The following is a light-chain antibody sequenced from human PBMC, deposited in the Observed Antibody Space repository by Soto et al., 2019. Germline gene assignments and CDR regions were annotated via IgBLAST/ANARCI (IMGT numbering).Light chain of an antibody. CDR1: QSISSW. Sequence: DIPMTQSPSTLSASVGDRVTITCRASQSISSWLAWYQQKPGKAPKFLIHTASSLESGVPSRFSGSGSGTEFTLNISSLQPDDFATYYCQQYNSYPWTFGQGTKVEIK. CDR2: TAS. J-gene: IGKJ1*01. CDR3: QQYNSYPWT. V-gene: IGKV1-5*03.